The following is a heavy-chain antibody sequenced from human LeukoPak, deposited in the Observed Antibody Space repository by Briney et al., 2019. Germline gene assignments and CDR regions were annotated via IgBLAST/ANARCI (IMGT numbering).Heavy chain of an antibody. CDR3: ARDGESRFYTYYYYMDV. CDR1: GGTFSSYA. Sequence: SVKVSCKASGGTFSSYAISWVRQAPGQGLEWMGGIIPIFGTANYAQKFQGRVTLTTDTSTSTAYMELRSLRSDDTAVYYCARDGESRFYTYYYYMDVWGRGTTVTVSS. D-gene: IGHD2-2*02. J-gene: IGHJ6*03. CDR2: IIPIFGTA. V-gene: IGHV1-69*05.